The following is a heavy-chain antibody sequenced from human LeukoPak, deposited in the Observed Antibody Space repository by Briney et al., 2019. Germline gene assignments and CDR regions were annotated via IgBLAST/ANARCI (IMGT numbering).Heavy chain of an antibody. Sequence: GASVKVSCKASGYTFTSYGISWVRQAPGQGLEWMGWISAYNGNTNYAQKLQGRVTMTTDTSTSTAYMELRSLRSGDTAVYYCARDRGSGYYYYGMDVWGQGTTVTVSS. CDR3: ARDRGSGYYYYGMDV. CDR1: GYTFTSYG. V-gene: IGHV1-18*01. D-gene: IGHD3-16*01. J-gene: IGHJ6*02. CDR2: ISAYNGNT.